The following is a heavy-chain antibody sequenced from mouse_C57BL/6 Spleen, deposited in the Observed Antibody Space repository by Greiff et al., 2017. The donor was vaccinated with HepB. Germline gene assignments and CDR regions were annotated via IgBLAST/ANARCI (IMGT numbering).Heavy chain of an antibody. J-gene: IGHJ1*03. V-gene: IGHV1-54*01. CDR3: ARGGIHWYFDV. CDR2: INPGSGGT. D-gene: IGHD2-14*01. Sequence: VQLQESGAELVRPGTSVKVSCKASGYAFTNYLIEWVKQRPGQGLEWIGVINPGSGGTNYNEKFKGKAKLTADKYSSTAYMQLSSLTSGDSAVYFCARGGIHWYFDVWGTGTTVTVSS. CDR1: GYAFTNYL.